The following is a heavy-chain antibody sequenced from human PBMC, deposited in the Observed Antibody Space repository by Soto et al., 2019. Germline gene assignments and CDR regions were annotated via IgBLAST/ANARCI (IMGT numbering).Heavy chain of an antibody. CDR2: ISSSSSYI. V-gene: IGHV3-21*01. CDR1: GFTFSSYS. Sequence: GGSLRLSCAASGFTFSSYSMNWVRQAPGKGLEWVSSISSSSSYIYYADSVKGRFTISRDNAKNSLYLQMNSLRAEDTAVYYCARDRRQLGGLDYWGQGTLVTVSS. J-gene: IGHJ4*02. CDR3: ARDRRQLGGLDY. D-gene: IGHD6-6*01.